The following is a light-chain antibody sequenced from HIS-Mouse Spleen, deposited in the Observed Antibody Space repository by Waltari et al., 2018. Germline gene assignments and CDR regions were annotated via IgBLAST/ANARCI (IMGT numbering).Light chain of an antibody. CDR1: QSLLHSDGKTY. Sequence: DIVMTQTPLSLSVTPGQPASISCKSSQSLLHSDGKTYLYWYLQKPGQSPQLLIYEVSIRFAGVPDRFSGSGSGTDFTLKISRVEAEDVGVYYCMQSIQLPPITFGQGTRLEIK. J-gene: IGKJ5*01. CDR2: EVS. CDR3: MQSIQLPPIT. V-gene: IGKV2D-29*02.